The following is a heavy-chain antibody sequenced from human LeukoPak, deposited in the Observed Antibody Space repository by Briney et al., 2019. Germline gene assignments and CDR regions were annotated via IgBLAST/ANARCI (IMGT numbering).Heavy chain of an antibody. V-gene: IGHV4-61*02. CDR2: IYTSGST. CDR1: GGSISSGSYY. CDR3: VLAVAGGFDY. J-gene: IGHJ4*02. Sequence: SETLSLTCTVSGGSISSGSYYWSWIRQPAGKGLEWVGRIYTSGSTNYNPSLKSRVTISVDTSKNQFSLKLSSVTAADTAVYYCVLAVAGGFDYWGQGTLVTVSS. D-gene: IGHD6-19*01.